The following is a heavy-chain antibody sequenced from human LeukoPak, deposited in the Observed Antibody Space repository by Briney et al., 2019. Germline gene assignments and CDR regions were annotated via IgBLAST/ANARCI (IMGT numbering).Heavy chain of an antibody. CDR3: ARNARITIFGGEGWFDP. D-gene: IGHD3-3*01. J-gene: IGHJ5*02. V-gene: IGHV1-8*03. CDR2: MNPYSGNT. CDR1: GYTFTSYD. Sequence: GASVKVSCMASGYTFTSYDINWVRQATGQGLEWMRWMNPYSGNTGYAQKFQGRVTITRNTSIRTAYMELSSLRSEDTAVYYCARNARITIFGGEGWFDPWGQGTLVTVSS.